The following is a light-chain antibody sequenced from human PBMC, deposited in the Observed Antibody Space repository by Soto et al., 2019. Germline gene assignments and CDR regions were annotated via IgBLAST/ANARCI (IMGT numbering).Light chain of an antibody. V-gene: IGKV3-20*01. CDR3: QQYGALPPT. Sequence: EIVLTQFPGALSLSPGERVTLSCRASQTVSNTYLAWYQQKSGQAPKFLIYGASNRATGIPDRFSGSGSGTDFTLTIGRLEPEDFAVYYCQQYGALPPTFGGGTKVEIK. J-gene: IGKJ4*01. CDR2: GAS. CDR1: QTVSNTY.